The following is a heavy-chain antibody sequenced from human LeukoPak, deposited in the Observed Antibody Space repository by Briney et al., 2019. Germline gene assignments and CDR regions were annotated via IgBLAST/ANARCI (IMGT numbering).Heavy chain of an antibody. CDR1: GYTFTGYY. CDR3: PRGPRVTIFSRWFDP. J-gene: IGHJ5*02. CDR2: INPNSGGT. Sequence: ASVKVSCKASGYTFTGYYMHWVRQAPGQGLEGMGWINPNSGGTNYAQKFQGRVTMTRDTSISTAYMELSRLRSDDTAVYYCPRGPRVTIFSRWFDPWGQGTLVTVSS. D-gene: IGHD3-3*01. V-gene: IGHV1-2*02.